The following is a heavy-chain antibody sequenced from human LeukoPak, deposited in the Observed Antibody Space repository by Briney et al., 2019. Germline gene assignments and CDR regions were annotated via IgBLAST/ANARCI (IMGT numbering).Heavy chain of an antibody. D-gene: IGHD6-13*01. CDR2: IYYSGST. V-gene: IGHV4-30-4*08. J-gene: IGHJ4*02. Sequence: PSQTLSLTCTVSGGSISSGDYYWSWIRQSPGKGLEWIGYIYYSGSTYYNPSLKSRVTISVDTSKNQFSLQLNSVTPEDTAVYYCARQRAAAGKQDYFDYWGQGTLVTVSS. CDR1: GGSISSGDYY. CDR3: ARQRAAAGKQDYFDY.